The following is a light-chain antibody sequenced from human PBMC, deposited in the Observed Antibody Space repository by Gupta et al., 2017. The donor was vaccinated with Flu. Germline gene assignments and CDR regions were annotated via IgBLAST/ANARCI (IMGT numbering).Light chain of an antibody. V-gene: IGLV1-44*01. Sequence: QSVLTQPPSASGTPGQRVTISCSGSSSSIGSNIVNWYQQLPGTAPRLLIYSSNRRPSGVPDRFSGSKSGTSASLAISGLQSEDEADYFCEAWDDTLNGHVVFGGGTMLTVL. J-gene: IGLJ2*01. CDR3: EAWDDTLNGHVV. CDR1: SSSIGSNI. CDR2: SSN.